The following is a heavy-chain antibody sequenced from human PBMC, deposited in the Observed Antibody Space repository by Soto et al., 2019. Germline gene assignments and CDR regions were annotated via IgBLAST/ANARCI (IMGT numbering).Heavy chain of an antibody. D-gene: IGHD3-22*01. CDR3: ARLRRETMTTIVRVGAFDI. Sequence: GASVKVSCKASGGTFSSNAINWVRQAPGQGLEWMGGIIPIFNTIDYAQKFQARVTITADDSTTTAYMELSSLRSEDTAVYYCARLRRETMTTIVRVGAFDIWGQGTMVTVSS. V-gene: IGHV1-69*13. J-gene: IGHJ3*02. CDR1: GGTFSSNA. CDR2: IIPIFNTI.